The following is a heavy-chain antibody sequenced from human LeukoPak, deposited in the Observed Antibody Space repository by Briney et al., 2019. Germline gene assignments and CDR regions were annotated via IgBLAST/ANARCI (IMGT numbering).Heavy chain of an antibody. CDR1: GFTFSSYG. Sequence: GGSLRLSCAASGFTFSSYGMHWVRQAPGKGLEWVAVIWYDGSNKYYADSVKGRFTISRDNSKNTLYLQMNSLRAEDTAVYYCARVISGYEEFDYWGQGTLVTVSS. D-gene: IGHD5-12*01. CDR2: IWYDGSNK. CDR3: ARVISGYEEFDY. J-gene: IGHJ4*02. V-gene: IGHV3-33*01.